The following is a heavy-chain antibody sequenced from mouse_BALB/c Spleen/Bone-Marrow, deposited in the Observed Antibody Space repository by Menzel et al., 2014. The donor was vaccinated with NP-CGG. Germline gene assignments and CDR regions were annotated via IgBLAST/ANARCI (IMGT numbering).Heavy chain of an antibody. Sequence: EVNVVESGPSLVKPSQTLSLTCSVTGDSITSGYWNWIRKFPGNKLEYMGYISYSGSTYYSPPLKSRISITRDTSKNQYYLQLNSVTTEDTATYYCATYDGFYFDYWGQGTTLTVSS. D-gene: IGHD2-3*01. V-gene: IGHV3-8*02. J-gene: IGHJ2*01. CDR2: ISYSGST. CDR3: ATYDGFYFDY. CDR1: GDSITSGY.